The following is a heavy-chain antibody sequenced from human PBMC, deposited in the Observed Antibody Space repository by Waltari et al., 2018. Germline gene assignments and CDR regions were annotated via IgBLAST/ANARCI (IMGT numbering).Heavy chain of an antibody. J-gene: IGHJ5*02. CDR2: ISGDGRYV. Sequence: EMQLVESGGGLVKPGESLRLSCAASGFPLSYYSLNWSRQRPGKGLEWVASISGDGRYVYYADSVKGRLTVSSDKAKNVLFLQVSSLTVEDTAVYYCARDSGGTIFGVGNWFDPWGQGTLVSVSS. D-gene: IGHD3-3*01. CDR3: ARDSGGTIFGVGNWFDP. V-gene: IGHV3-21*02. CDR1: GFPLSYYS.